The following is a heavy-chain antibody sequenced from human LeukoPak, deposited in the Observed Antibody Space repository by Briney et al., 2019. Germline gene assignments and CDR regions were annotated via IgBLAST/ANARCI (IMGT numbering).Heavy chain of an antibody. CDR2: IKQDGSQR. J-gene: IGHJ4*02. CDR1: GFTFSDYW. Sequence: GGSLRLSCTASGFTFSDYWMTWGRQAPGKGPELVANIKQDGSQRYYVDSVRGRFTISRDNAKNPLFLQVNGLRAEDTAVYYCARRGGSSSRRSPIDYWGQGTLVTVSS. V-gene: IGHV3-7*01. CDR3: ARRGGSSSRRSPIDY. D-gene: IGHD6-6*01.